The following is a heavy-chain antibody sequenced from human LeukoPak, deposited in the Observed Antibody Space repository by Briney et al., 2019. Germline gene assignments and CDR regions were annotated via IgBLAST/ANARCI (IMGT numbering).Heavy chain of an antibody. CDR2: INSSGSTI. J-gene: IGHJ4*02. CDR1: GFTFSDYY. CDR3: ARVRGYYYDSSGSWTYYFDY. D-gene: IGHD3-22*01. V-gene: IGHV3-11*04. Sequence: GGSLTLSCAASGFTFSDYYMSWIRQAPGKGLEWVSYINSSGSTIYYPAPVKGRFTISRDIAKNSLYLQMNSLRAEDTAVYYCARVRGYYYDSSGSWTYYFDYWGQGTLVTVSS.